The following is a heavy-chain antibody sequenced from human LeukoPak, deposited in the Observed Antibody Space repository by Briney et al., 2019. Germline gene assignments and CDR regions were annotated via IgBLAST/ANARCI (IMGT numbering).Heavy chain of an antibody. CDR3: ARQIVGATGLDY. D-gene: IGHD1-26*01. Sequence: GGSLRLSCAASGFTLSSYWLSWVRQAPGKGLEWVPNIKQDGSAKYYVDSVKGRFTISRDNAKDSLYLQMNSLRAEDTAVYYCARQIVGATGLDYWGQGTLVTVSS. CDR1: GFTLSSYW. V-gene: IGHV3-7*02. J-gene: IGHJ4*02. CDR2: IKQDGSAK.